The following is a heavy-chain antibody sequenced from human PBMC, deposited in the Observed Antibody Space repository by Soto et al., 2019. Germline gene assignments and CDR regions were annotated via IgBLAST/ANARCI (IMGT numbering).Heavy chain of an antibody. CDR1: GFTFSSYA. J-gene: IGHJ4*02. V-gene: IGHV3-23*01. Sequence: HPGGSLRLSCAASGFTFSSYAMSWVRQAPGKGLEWVSAISGSGGSTYYADSVKGRFTISRDNSKNTLYLQMNSLRAEDTAVYYCARAVRQLVRSPGYWGQGTLVTVSS. CDR3: ARAVRQLVRSPGY. D-gene: IGHD6-6*01. CDR2: ISGSGGST.